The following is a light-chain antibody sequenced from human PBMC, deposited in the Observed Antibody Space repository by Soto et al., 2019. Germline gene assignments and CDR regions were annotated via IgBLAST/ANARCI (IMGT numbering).Light chain of an antibody. CDR1: QAISSY. V-gene: IGKV1-9*01. Sequence: IQLTQSPSSLSASVGDRVTITCRASQAISSYLAWYQHTPGKVPKVLIYVASTLQSGVPSRFSGSGSGTDVTLTISSLQPEDSATYYCQQYNSYSLITFGQGTRLEIK. J-gene: IGKJ5*01. CDR2: VAS. CDR3: QQYNSYSLIT.